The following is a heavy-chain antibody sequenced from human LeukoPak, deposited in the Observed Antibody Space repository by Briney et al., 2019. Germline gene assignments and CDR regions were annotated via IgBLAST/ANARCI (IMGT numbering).Heavy chain of an antibody. Sequence: PSETLSLTCTVSGGAINSHSYYWGWIRQPPGKGLEWIGSVYYDGTSYSNPSLKSRVAVFVDPSSDQFSLDLSFVTAADTALYYCVRHISTNTGYFDSCGQGTLVSVSS. J-gene: IGHJ4*02. CDR1: GGAINSHSYY. CDR3: VRHISTNTGYFDS. CDR2: VYYDGTS. D-gene: IGHD5-24*01. V-gene: IGHV4-39*01.